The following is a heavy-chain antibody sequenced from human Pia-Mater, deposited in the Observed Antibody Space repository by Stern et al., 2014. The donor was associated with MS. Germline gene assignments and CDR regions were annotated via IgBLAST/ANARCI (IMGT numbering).Heavy chain of an antibody. D-gene: IGHD2-8*02. CDR3: AKHACTGAACPFDL. Sequence: QLQLQESGPGLVKPSETLSLTCAVSGDSISSYTHYWAWIRQPPGKGLEWIGSVYYSGATYYNPSLKRPVTISVDTSHNHSPLGLNSVTAADTAVYYCAKHACTGAACPFDLWGQGTLVTVSS. CDR2: VYYSGAT. V-gene: IGHV4-39*01. J-gene: IGHJ4*02. CDR1: GDSISSYTHY.